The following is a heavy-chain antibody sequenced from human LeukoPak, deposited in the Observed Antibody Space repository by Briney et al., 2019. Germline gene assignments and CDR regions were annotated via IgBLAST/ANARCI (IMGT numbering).Heavy chain of an antibody. CDR2: IIPIFGTA. CDR3: AREGYGSGSYYDY. Sequence: SVKVACKASGGIFSSYAISWVRPAPGQGLEWMGGIIPIFGTANYAQKFQGRVTITADESTSTAYMELSSLRSEDTAVYYCAREGYGSGSYYDYWGQGTLVTVSS. CDR1: GGIFSSYA. V-gene: IGHV1-69*13. D-gene: IGHD3-10*01. J-gene: IGHJ4*02.